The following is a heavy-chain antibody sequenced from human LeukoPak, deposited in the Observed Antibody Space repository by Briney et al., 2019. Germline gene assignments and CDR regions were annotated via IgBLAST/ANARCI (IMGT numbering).Heavy chain of an antibody. J-gene: IGHJ4*02. Sequence: SETLSLTCTVSGGSISSYYWSWIRQPPGKGLEWIGYIYYSGSTNYNPSLKSRVTISVDTSKNQFSLKLSSVTAADTAVYYCARERYYYDSSGYYRYFDYWGQGTLVIVSS. CDR1: GGSISSYY. D-gene: IGHD3-22*01. CDR3: ARERYYYDSSGYYRYFDY. CDR2: IYYSGST. V-gene: IGHV4-59*01.